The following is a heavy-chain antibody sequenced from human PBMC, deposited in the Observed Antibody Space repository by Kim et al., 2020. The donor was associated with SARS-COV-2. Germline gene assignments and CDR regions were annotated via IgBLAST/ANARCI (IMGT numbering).Heavy chain of an antibody. Sequence: SPKNRVTISLDTSKNQFSLKLSSVTAADTAVYYCARGDTIFGVVINAFDIWGQGTMVTVSS. J-gene: IGHJ3*02. D-gene: IGHD3-3*01. V-gene: IGHV4-31*02. CDR3: ARGDTIFGVVINAFDI.